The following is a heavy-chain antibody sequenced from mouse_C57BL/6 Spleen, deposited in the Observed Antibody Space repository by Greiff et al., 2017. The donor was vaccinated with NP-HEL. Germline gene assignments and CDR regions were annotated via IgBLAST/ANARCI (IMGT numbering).Heavy chain of an antibody. V-gene: IGHV7-3*01. J-gene: IGHJ2*01. CDR3: ARSNSLFDY. D-gene: IGHD4-1*02. Sequence: EVKLVESGGGLVQPGGSLSLSCAASGFTFTDYYMSWVRQPPGKALEWLGFIRNKANGYTTEYSASVKGRFTISRDNSQSILHLQMNALRAEDSATYYCARSNSLFDYWGQGTTLTVSS. CDR1: GFTFTDYY. CDR2: IRNKANGYTT.